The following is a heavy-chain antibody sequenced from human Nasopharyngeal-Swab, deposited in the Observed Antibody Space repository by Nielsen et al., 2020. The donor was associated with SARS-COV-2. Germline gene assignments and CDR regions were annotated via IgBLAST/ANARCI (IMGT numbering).Heavy chain of an antibody. CDR3: AGNMVLDV. Sequence: GGSLRLSCAASGFTFDDYAMHWVRQAPGKSLEWVSGISWNSGSIGYADSVKGRFTISRDNAKNSLYLQMNSLRAEDTALYYCAGNMVLDVWGQGTTVPVSS. J-gene: IGHJ6*02. CDR1: GFTFDDYA. D-gene: IGHD2-8*01. CDR2: ISWNSGSI. V-gene: IGHV3-9*01.